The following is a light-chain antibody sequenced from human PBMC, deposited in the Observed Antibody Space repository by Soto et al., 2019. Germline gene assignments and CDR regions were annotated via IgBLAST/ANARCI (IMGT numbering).Light chain of an antibody. CDR3: ATWDDSLSGRV. Sequence: QSVLTQPPSASETPGQRVTISCSGSSSNIGSNYVCWYQQLPGTAPKLLIYRNNQRPSGVPDRFSGSKSDTSASLAISGLRFEDEADYYCATWDDSLSGRVFGGGTKVTVL. CDR1: SSNIGSNY. J-gene: IGLJ3*02. CDR2: RNN. V-gene: IGLV1-47*01.